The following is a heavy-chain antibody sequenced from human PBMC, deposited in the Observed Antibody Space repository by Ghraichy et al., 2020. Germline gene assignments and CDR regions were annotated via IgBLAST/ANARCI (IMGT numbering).Heavy chain of an antibody. CDR1: GGSISSTTYY. Sequence: SQTLSLTCTVSGGSISSTTYYWGWIRQPPGKGLEWIASIYYDGNTFYTPSLKSRVTISVDTSKNEFSLKLSSVTAADTAVYYCARNGGRWLHDAFDIWGHGTMVTVSS. V-gene: IGHV4-39*01. J-gene: IGHJ3*02. CDR2: IYYDGNT. D-gene: IGHD5-24*01. CDR3: ARNGGRWLHDAFDI.